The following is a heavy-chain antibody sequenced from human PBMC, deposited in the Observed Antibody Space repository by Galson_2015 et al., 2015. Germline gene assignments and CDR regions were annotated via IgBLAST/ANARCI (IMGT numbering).Heavy chain of an antibody. CDR3: AKDFTAVAEHL. CDR1: GFTFSSYG. J-gene: IGHJ3*01. V-gene: IGHV3-30*18. CDR2: ISYDGSNK. D-gene: IGHD6-19*01. Sequence: SLRLSCAASGFTFSSYGMHWVRQAPGKGLEWVAVISYDGSNKYYADSVKGRFTISRDNSKNTLYLQMNSLRAEDTAVYYCAKDFTAVAEHLWGQGTMVTVSS.